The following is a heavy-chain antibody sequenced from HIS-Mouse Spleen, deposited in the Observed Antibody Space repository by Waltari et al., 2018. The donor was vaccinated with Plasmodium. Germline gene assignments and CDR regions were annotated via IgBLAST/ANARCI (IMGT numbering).Heavy chain of an antibody. J-gene: IGHJ4*02. Sequence: QVQLQESGPGLVKPSQTLSLTCTVSGGSISSGGYYWSWIRQHPGKGLEWFGYIYYSGSTYYNPSLKSRVTISVDTSKNQFSLKLSSVTAADTAVYYCARSIAATVTFYFDYWGQGTLVTVSS. CDR3: ARSIAATVTFYFDY. CDR1: GGSISSGGYY. CDR2: IYYSGST. D-gene: IGHD6-13*01. V-gene: IGHV4-31*03.